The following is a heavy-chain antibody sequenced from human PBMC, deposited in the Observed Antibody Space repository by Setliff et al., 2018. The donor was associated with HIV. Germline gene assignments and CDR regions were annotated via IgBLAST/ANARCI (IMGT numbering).Heavy chain of an antibody. CDR1: GFTFSTYH. J-gene: IGHJ4*02. Sequence: GGSLRLSCAASGFTFSTYHMSWVRQAPGKGLEWVSGISGSGGSTYYADSVKGRFTISRDNSKNTLYLQMNSLRVEDTAIYYCARQTWEYYDTLTGYYRSPKNFDSWGQGTLVTVSS. CDR2: ISGSGGST. CDR3: ARQTWEYYDTLTGYYRSPKNFDS. D-gene: IGHD3-9*01. V-gene: IGHV3-23*01.